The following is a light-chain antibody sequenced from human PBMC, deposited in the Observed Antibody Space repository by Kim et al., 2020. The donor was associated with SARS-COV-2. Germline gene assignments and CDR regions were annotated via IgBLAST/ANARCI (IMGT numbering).Light chain of an antibody. V-gene: IGKV1-5*01. CDR2: DAS. Sequence: DIQMTQSPSTLSASVGDRVTIACRASQLIDTWLAWFQQKPGQAPKLLIYDASRLDGGVPSRFSGSGSGGDFTLTISSLQPDDFATYYCQHYNSYSRTFGQGTKVEI. CDR1: QLIDTW. CDR3: QHYNSYSRT. J-gene: IGKJ1*01.